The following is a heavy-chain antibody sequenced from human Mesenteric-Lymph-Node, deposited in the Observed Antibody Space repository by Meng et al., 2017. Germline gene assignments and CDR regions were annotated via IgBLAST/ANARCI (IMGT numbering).Heavy chain of an antibody. CDR1: GGSFSGYY. D-gene: IGHD6-13*01. J-gene: IGHJ5*02. V-gene: IGHV4-34*01. CDR3: ARAHSSSWYLGWFDP. Sequence: QVELPQVGAGLLKPSETLSLTCAVYGGSFSGYYWSWIRQPPGKGLEWIGEINHSGSTNYNPSLKSRVTISVDTSKNQFSLKLSSVTAADTAVYYCARAHSSSWYLGWFDPWGQGTLVTVSS. CDR2: INHSGST.